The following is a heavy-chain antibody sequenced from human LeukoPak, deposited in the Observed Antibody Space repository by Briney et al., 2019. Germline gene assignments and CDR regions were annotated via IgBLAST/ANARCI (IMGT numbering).Heavy chain of an antibody. D-gene: IGHD3-10*01. V-gene: IGHV1-2*06. Sequence: ASVKVSCKASGYTFTGYYMHWVRQAPGQGLEWMGRINPNSGGTNYAQKFQGRVTMTRDTSISTAYMVLSRLRSDDTAVYYCARIGSGSYYHNWFDPWGQGTLVTVSS. J-gene: IGHJ5*02. CDR3: ARIGSGSYYHNWFDP. CDR2: INPNSGGT. CDR1: GYTFTGYY.